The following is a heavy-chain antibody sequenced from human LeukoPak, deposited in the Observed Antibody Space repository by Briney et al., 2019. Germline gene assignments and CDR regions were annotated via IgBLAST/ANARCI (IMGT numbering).Heavy chain of an antibody. V-gene: IGHV3-48*04. CDR1: GFTFTSYA. D-gene: IGHD1-26*01. J-gene: IGHJ3*01. CDR2: ISSSSDAI. Sequence: PGGSLRLSCAASGFTFTSYAMNWVRQAPGRGLEWVSYISSSSDAIHYADFVKGRLTISRDNAKNSLYLQMNSLRAEDTAVYYCVRDPSGTYSYHTFTFWGQGTLVTVSS. CDR3: VRDPSGTYSYHTFTF.